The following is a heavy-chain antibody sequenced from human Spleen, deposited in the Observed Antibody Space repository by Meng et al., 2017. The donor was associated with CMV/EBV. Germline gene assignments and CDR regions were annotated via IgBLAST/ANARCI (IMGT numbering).Heavy chain of an antibody. V-gene: IGHV1-18*01. D-gene: IGHD3-9*01. J-gene: IGHJ4*02. CDR3: ARKYYDVLTGYYLFDY. CDR2: ISAYNGNT. Sequence: GYTFNSYDIPWVRQAPGQGLEWMGWISAYNGNTNYVQKLQGRVIMTTDTSTSTAFMELRSLRSDDAAVYYCARKYYDVLTGYYLFDYWGQGTLVTVSS. CDR1: GYTFNSYD.